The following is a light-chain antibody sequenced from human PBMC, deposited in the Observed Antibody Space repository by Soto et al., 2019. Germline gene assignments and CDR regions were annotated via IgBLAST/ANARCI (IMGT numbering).Light chain of an antibody. CDR2: SAS. CDR1: QSVSSN. CDR3: QQYNGWPRK. V-gene: IGKV3-15*01. Sequence: ERVMTQSPATLSVFPGERATLSCRASQSVSSNLAWYQQKPGQAPRLLIYSASTRASGIPDRFSGSGSGTEFTLTISSLQSEDFAFFYCQQYNGWPRKFGQGTKVDIK. J-gene: IGKJ1*01.